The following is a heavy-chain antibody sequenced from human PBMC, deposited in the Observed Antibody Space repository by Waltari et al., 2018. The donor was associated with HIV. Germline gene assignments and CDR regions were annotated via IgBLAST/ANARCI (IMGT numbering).Heavy chain of an antibody. CDR2: ILYDGSNN. CDR1: GFTFSSYG. J-gene: IGHJ4*02. Sequence: QVQLVESGGGVVQPGRSLRLSCAASGFTFSSYGMHWVRQAPGKGLEWVAVILYDGSNNYYADSVKGRFTISRDNSKNTLYLQMNSLRAEDTAVYYCARGGYYGDSSYYFDYWGQGTLVTVSS. D-gene: IGHD4-17*01. V-gene: IGHV3-33*01. CDR3: ARGGYYGDSSYYFDY.